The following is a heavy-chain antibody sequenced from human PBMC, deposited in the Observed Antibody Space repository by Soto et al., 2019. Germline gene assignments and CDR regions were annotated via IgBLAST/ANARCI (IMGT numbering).Heavy chain of an antibody. V-gene: IGHV1-3*01. D-gene: IGHD6-6*01. CDR1: GYTFTSYA. J-gene: IGHJ5*02. CDR3: ASDRRLVAARPRWFDP. CDR2: INAGNGNT. Sequence: GASVKVSCKASGYTFTSYAMHWVRQAPGQRLEWMGWINAGNGNTKYSQKFQGRVTITRDTSASTDYMELSSLRSEDTAVYYRASDRRLVAARPRWFDPWGQGTLVTVSS.